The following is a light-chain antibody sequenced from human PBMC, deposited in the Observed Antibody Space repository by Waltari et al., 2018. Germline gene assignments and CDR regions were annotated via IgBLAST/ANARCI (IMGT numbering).Light chain of an antibody. CDR3: QQYNNWPF. CDR1: QSVSSN. Sequence: EIVMTQSPATLSVSPGERATLSCRASQSVSSNLAWYQQKPGQAPRLLIYGASTRATGIPARFSGSGSGTEFTLTISSMQSEDFAVYYCQQYNNWPFFGPGTKVDIK. J-gene: IGKJ3*01. V-gene: IGKV3-15*01. CDR2: GAS.